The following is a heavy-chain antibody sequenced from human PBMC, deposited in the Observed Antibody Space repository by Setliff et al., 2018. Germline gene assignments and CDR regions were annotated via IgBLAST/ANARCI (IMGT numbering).Heavy chain of an antibody. CDR2: IRYDGTTE. Sequence: SGGSLRLSCAASGFSFGGHDMHWVRQAPGKGLEWVAFIRYDGTTESYADSVRGRFTISRDNSKNTLYLQMNILRPEDTALYYCVRVYAYSYGFDSWGQGTQVTVSS. J-gene: IGHJ4*02. D-gene: IGHD5-18*01. CDR3: VRVYAYSYGFDS. CDR1: GFSFGGHD. V-gene: IGHV3-30*02.